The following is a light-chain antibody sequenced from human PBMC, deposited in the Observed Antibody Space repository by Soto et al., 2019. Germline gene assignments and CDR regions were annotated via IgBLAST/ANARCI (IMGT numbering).Light chain of an antibody. J-gene: IGKJ1*01. CDR2: DAS. CDR1: QSIYTY. Sequence: DIQMTQSPSSLSASVGDRVTITCRATQSIYTYLSWYQQKPGRAPKLLIYDASSLESGVPSRFSGSGSGTEFTLSISSMQPEDFATYYCQQYKSYWTFGQGTKVDIK. CDR3: QQYKSYWT. V-gene: IGKV1-5*01.